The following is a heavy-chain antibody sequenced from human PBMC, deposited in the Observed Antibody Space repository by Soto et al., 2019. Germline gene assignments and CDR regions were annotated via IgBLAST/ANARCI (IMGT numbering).Heavy chain of an antibody. CDR3: AKGESTSSEPYYGMDV. CDR2: TSGSGGKT. J-gene: IGHJ6*02. Sequence: GGSLRLSCAASGFTFFDYGMSWVRQAPGKGLEWVSSTSGSGGKTYYGDSVKGRFTISRDNSKNILYLQMNSLRAEDTATYYCAKGESTSSEPYYGMDVGGQGTSVTVSS. CDR1: GFTFFDYG. D-gene: IGHD2-2*01. V-gene: IGHV3-23*01.